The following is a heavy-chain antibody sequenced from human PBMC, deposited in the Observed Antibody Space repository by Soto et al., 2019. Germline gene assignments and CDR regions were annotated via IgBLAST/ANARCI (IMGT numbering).Heavy chain of an antibody. CDR2: IYPGDSDT. J-gene: IGHJ3*02. CDR3: ARKVLWSRRAFYI. D-gene: IGHD3-16*01. V-gene: IGHV5-51*01. CDR1: GYIFATHW. Sequence: EVQLVQSGTEVKKPGESLKISCKGGGYIFATHWIGCVRQMPGQGLAWMGIIYPGDSDTRYSPSFQGHVTISADKSINTADLQWSSLKASDNAMYYCARKVLWSRRAFYIWGQGTIVTVS.